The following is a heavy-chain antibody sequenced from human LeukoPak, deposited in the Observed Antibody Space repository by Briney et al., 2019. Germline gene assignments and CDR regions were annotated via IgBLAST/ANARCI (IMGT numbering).Heavy chain of an antibody. J-gene: IGHJ3*02. V-gene: IGHV7-4-1*02. CDR2: INTNTGNP. Sequence: GASVKVSCKASGYTFTSYAMNWVRQAPGQGLEWMGWINTNTGNPTYAQGFTGRFVFSLDTSVSTAYLQISSLKAEDTAVYYCARHLNVLLWFGELFLDAFDIWGQGTMVTVSP. D-gene: IGHD3-10*01. CDR1: GYTFTSYA. CDR3: ARHLNVLLWFGELFLDAFDI.